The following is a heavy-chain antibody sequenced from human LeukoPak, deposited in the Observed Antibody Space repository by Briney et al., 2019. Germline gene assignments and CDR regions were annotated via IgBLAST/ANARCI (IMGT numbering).Heavy chain of an antibody. CDR3: ARDFGYNWKANWFDP. Sequence: ASVKVSCKASGYTVTSYYMHWVRQAPGQGLEWRGIINPSGGSTSYAQKFQGRVTMTRDMSTSTVYMELSSLRSEDTAVYYCARDFGYNWKANWFDPWGQGTLVTVS. J-gene: IGHJ5*02. V-gene: IGHV1-46*01. CDR1: GYTVTSYY. CDR2: INPSGGST. D-gene: IGHD1-1*01.